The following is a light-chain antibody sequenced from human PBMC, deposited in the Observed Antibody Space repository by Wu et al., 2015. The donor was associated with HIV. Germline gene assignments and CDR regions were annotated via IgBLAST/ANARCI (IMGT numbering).Light chain of an antibody. CDR1: QSVGSN. J-gene: IGKJ1*01. Sequence: EIVMTQSPATLSVSPGERATLSCWASQSVGSNLAWYQQKPGQAPRLLIYGASTRATGIPARFSGSGSGTEFTLTISSMQSEDFAVYYCHQYNAWPRTSGQGTRVEIK. CDR3: HQYNAWPRT. V-gene: IGKV3-15*01. CDR2: GAS.